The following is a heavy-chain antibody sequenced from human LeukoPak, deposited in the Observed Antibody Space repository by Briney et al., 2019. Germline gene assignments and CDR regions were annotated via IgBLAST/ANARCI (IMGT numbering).Heavy chain of an antibody. Sequence: ASVKVSCKASGYTFTGYYMHWVRQAPGQGLEWMGWINPNSGGTNYAQKFQGRVTMTRDTSISTAYMELSRLRSDDTAVYYCARAVAVAGSPLGYWGQGTLATVSS. CDR2: INPNSGGT. J-gene: IGHJ4*02. CDR3: ARAVAVAGSPLGY. V-gene: IGHV1-2*02. D-gene: IGHD6-19*01. CDR1: GYTFTGYY.